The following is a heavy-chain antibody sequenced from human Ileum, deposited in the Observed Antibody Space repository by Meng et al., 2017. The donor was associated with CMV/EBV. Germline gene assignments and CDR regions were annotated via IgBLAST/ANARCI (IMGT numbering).Heavy chain of an antibody. CDR3: ARDTAQYTTSYYFKS. CDR2: IIPVFHTT. V-gene: IGHV1-69*01. CDR1: GTFKNSA. J-gene: IGHJ4*02. Sequence: GTFKNSAISWVREAAGQGLEWRGAIIPVFHTTHYAQRFQGRVTFTADDSTTTAYMELSTLRSEDTAVYYCARDTAQYTTSYYFKSWGQGTLVTVSS. D-gene: IGHD2-2*02.